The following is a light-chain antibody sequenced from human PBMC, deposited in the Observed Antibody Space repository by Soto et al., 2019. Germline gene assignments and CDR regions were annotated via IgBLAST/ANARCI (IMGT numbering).Light chain of an antibody. V-gene: IGKV1-5*03. Sequence: DFQMTQSPSTLSASVGDRVTITCRASQSISSWLAWYQQKPGKAPKLLIYKASSLPSGVPSRFSGSGSGTEFTLTISGLQADDFATYYWQQYHSFPLTFGGGTKVEV. CDR2: KAS. CDR1: QSISSW. CDR3: QQYHSFPLT. J-gene: IGKJ4*01.